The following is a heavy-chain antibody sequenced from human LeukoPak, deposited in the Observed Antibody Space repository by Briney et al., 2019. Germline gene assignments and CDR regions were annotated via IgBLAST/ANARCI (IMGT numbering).Heavy chain of an antibody. CDR3: ARDFSNYDAFGI. V-gene: IGHV3-66*01. Sequence: GGSLRLSCAASGFTVSSNYMSWVRQAPGKGLEWVSVIYSGGSTYYADSVKGRFTISRDNSKNTLYLQMNSLRAEDTAVYYCARDFSNYDAFGIWGQGTMVTVSS. CDR1: GFTVSSNY. CDR2: IYSGGST. D-gene: IGHD4-11*01. J-gene: IGHJ3*02.